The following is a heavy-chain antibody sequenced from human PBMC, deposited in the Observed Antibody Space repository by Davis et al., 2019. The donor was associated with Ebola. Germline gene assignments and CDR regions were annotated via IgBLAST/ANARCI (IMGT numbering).Heavy chain of an antibody. V-gene: IGHV3-23*01. Sequence: GESLKISCAASGFTFSSYAMTWVRQAPGKGLEWVSGISSSGTTTYYVDSVKGRFTISRDNSKNTLYLQMNSLRAEDTAVYYCARDPSYLGTNPWDWYFDLWGRGTLVTVSS. J-gene: IGHJ2*01. D-gene: IGHD5-18*01. CDR1: GFTFSSYA. CDR2: ISSSGTTT. CDR3: ARDPSYLGTNPWDWYFDL.